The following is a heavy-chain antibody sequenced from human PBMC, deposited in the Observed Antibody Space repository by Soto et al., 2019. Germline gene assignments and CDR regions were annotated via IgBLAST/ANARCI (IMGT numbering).Heavy chain of an antibody. CDR1: GYTFTSYA. V-gene: IGHV1-3*01. Sequence: GASVKVSCKASGYTFTSYAMHWVRQAPGQRLEWMGWINAGNGNTKYSQKFQGRVTITRDTSASTAYMELSSLRSEDTAVYYCAREGRALEWSINWFDPWGQGTLVTVSS. CDR3: AREGRALEWSINWFDP. J-gene: IGHJ5*02. D-gene: IGHD3-3*01. CDR2: INAGNGNT.